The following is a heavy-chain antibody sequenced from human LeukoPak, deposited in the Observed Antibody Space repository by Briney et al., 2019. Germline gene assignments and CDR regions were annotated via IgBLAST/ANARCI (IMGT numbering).Heavy chain of an antibody. D-gene: IGHD3-22*01. V-gene: IGHV4-59*08. J-gene: IGHJ4*02. CDR3: ARLYYDSSGFHRPFFDY. CDR2: IYYTGST. CDR1: GGSISSYY. Sequence: SETLSLTCTVSGGSISSYYWSWIRQPPGKGLEWIGYIYYTGSTNYNPSLKSRVTISVDTSKNQFSLKLSSVTAADTAVYYCARLYYDSSGFHRPFFDYWGQGTLVTVSS.